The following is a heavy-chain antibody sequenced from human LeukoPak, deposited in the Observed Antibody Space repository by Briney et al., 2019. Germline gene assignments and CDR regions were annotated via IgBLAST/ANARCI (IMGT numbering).Heavy chain of an antibody. CDR1: GFTFSSYA. Sequence: HPGGSLRLSCAASGFTFSSYAMSWVRQAPGKGLEWVSAISGSGGSTYYADSVKGRFTISRDNSKNTQYLQMNSLRAEDTAVYYCAKAEQLAPYFDYWGQGTLVTVSS. J-gene: IGHJ4*02. D-gene: IGHD6-6*01. CDR3: AKAEQLAPYFDY. V-gene: IGHV3-23*01. CDR2: ISGSGGST.